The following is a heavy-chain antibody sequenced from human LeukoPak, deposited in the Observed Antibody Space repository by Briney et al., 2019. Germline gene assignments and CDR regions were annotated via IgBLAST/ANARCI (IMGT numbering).Heavy chain of an antibody. CDR1: GGSIISSSYY. CDR2: IYYSGST. D-gene: IGHD6-19*01. V-gene: IGHV4-39*07. J-gene: IGHJ4*02. CDR3: ARASVGIAVAGDGLDY. Sequence: PSETLSLTCTVSGGSIISSSYYWGWLRQPPGEGLEWIGSIYYSGSTYYNPSLKSRVTISVDTSKNQFSLKLSSVTAADTAVYYCARASVGIAVAGDGLDYWGQGTLVTVSS.